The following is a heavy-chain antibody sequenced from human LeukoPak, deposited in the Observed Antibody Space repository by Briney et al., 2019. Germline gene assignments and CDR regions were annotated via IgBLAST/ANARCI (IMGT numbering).Heavy chain of an antibody. J-gene: IGHJ4*02. D-gene: IGHD5-18*01. CDR3: AKDLSPIQLWLLGDY. Sequence: GGSLRLSCAASGFTFSNYWMSWVRQAPGKGLEWVANIKEDGSEKNSVDSVKGRFTISRDNAKNSLYLQMNSLRAEDTAVYYCAKDLSPIQLWLLGDYWGQGTLVTVSS. V-gene: IGHV3-7*01. CDR1: GFTFSNYW. CDR2: IKEDGSEK.